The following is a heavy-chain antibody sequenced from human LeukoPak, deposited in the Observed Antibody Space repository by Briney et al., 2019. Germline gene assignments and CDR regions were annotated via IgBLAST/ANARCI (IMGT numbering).Heavy chain of an antibody. Sequence: ASVKVSCKVSGYTFTELSMHWVRQAPGEGLEWMGGFDPEDGETIYAQKFQGRVTMTEDTSTDTAYMELSSLRSGDTAVYYCATVAGTLGQYYFDCWGQGTLVTVSS. D-gene: IGHD6-19*01. V-gene: IGHV1-24*01. CDR3: ATVAGTLGQYYFDC. CDR2: FDPEDGET. CDR1: GYTFTELS. J-gene: IGHJ4*02.